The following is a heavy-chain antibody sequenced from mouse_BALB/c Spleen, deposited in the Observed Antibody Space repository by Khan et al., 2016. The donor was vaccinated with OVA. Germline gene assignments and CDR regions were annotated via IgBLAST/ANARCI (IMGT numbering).Heavy chain of an antibody. V-gene: IGHV5-6-5*01. CDR3: ARDYWFTY. CDR1: GFTFSNYA. CDR2: ISSGGNT. J-gene: IGHJ3*01. Sequence: EVELVESGGGLVQPGGSLKLSCEGSGFTFSNYAMSWVRQTPERRLEWVASISSGGNTYYSVSVKGRFTISRDNARNFLYLQMSSLRSKDTAMYYCARDYWFTYWGQGTLVTVSA.